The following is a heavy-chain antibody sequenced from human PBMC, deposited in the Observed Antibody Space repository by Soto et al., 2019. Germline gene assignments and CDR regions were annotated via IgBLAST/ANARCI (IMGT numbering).Heavy chain of an antibody. CDR1: GYTFTSYG. J-gene: IGHJ5*02. CDR3: ARDSDYCEPSPSRWNL. Sequence: QVQLVQSGAEVNKPWASVKVSCKASGYTFTSYGISWVRQAPGQGLEWMGWISAYNGNTNYAQKLQGRVNMTTDTSKSTAYMELRSLRSDDTAVYYCARDSDYCEPSPSRWNLWGQGTLVTVSS. V-gene: IGHV1-18*01. D-gene: IGHD4-17*01. CDR2: ISAYNGNT.